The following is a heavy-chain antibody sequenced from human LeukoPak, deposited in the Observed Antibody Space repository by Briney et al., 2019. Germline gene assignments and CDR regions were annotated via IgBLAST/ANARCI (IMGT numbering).Heavy chain of an antibody. CDR1: GGSFSGYY. Sequence: PSETLSFTCAVYGGSFSGYYWSWIRQPPGKGLEWIGEINHSGSTNYNPSLKSRVTISVDTSKNQFSLKLSSVTAGDTAVYYCARFLVRGVPSPWFDPWGQGTLVTVSS. V-gene: IGHV4-34*01. CDR2: INHSGST. D-gene: IGHD3-10*01. CDR3: ARFLVRGVPSPWFDP. J-gene: IGHJ5*02.